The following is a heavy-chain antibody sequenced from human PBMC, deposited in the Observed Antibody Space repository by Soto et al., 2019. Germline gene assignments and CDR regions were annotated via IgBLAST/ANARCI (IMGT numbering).Heavy chain of an antibody. J-gene: IGHJ5*02. CDR2: IYYPGTT. Sequence: QLQLQESGPGLVKPSETLSLTCSLSGGAISDARFYWGWIRQSPGRGLEWIGSIYYPGTTFFNPSLQSRVTISVATAENQFSLKLFSVTAADTALYSCARQKWEQPKWFDPWGQGTLVIVSP. D-gene: IGHD1-26*01. CDR3: ARQKWEQPKWFDP. V-gene: IGHV4-39*01. CDR1: GGAISDARFY.